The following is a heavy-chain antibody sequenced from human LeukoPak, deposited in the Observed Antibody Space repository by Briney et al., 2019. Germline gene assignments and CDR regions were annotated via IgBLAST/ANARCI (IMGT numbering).Heavy chain of an antibody. D-gene: IGHD2-15*01. CDR1: GYTFTSYY. J-gene: IGHJ4*02. CDR3: ARGLGYCSGGSCYYY. V-gene: IGHV1-8*03. CDR2: MNPNSGNT. Sequence: GASVKVSCKASGYTFTSYYMHWVRQATGQGLEWMGWMNPNSGNTGYAQKFQGRVTITRNTSISTAYMELSSLRSEDTAVYYCARGLGYCSGGSCYYYWGQGNLVTVSS.